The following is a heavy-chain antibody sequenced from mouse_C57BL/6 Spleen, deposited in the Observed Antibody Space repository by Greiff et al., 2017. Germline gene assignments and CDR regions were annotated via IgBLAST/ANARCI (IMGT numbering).Heavy chain of an antibody. D-gene: IGHD1-1*01. CDR3: ARRGYYEGAMDY. CDR2: IHPNSGST. CDR1: GYTFTSYW. V-gene: IGHV1-64*01. Sequence: VQLQQPGAELVKPGASVKLSCKASGYTFTSYWMHWVKQRPGQGLEWIGMIHPNSGSTNYNEKFKSKATLTVDKSSSTAYMQLSSLTSEDSAVYYCARRGYYEGAMDYWGQGTSVTVSS. J-gene: IGHJ4*01.